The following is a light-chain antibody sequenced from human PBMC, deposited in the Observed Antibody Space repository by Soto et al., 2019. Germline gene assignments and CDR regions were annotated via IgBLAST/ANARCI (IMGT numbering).Light chain of an antibody. CDR3: LLSYNGVRI. CDR2: DAF. V-gene: IGLV7-46*01. Sequence: QSVVTQEPSLTVSPGGTVTLTCGSTTGAVTSGHYPYWFHQKPGQAPKTLIYDAFYRHSWTAARFSGSLLGGKAALTLSGARPEDEADYYCLLSYNGVRIFGGGTKVTVL. J-gene: IGLJ2*01. CDR1: TGAVTSGHY.